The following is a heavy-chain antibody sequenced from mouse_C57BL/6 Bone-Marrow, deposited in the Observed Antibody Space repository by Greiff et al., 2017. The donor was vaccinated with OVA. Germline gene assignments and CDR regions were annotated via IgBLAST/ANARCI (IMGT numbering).Heavy chain of an antibody. D-gene: IGHD1-1*01. J-gene: IGHJ2*01. Sequence: QVQLKQSGAELMKPGASVKLSCKATGYTFTGYWIEWVKQRPGHGLEWIGEILPGSGSTNYNEKFKGKATFTADTSSNTSSLQLRSLTTEDSDIYYCARSGITTEAFDYWGQGTTRTVSS. CDR2: ILPGSGST. CDR3: ARSGITTEAFDY. CDR1: GYTFTGYW. V-gene: IGHV1-9*01.